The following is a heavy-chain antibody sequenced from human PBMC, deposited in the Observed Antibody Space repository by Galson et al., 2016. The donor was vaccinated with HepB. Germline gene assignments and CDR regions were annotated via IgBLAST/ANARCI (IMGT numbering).Heavy chain of an antibody. CDR1: GYTFTDYG. J-gene: IGHJ4*02. CDR2: ISTYSGDT. CDR3: VRERNFDWLGEY. V-gene: IGHV1-18*04. D-gene: IGHD3-9*01. Sequence: SVKVSCKASGYTFTDYGISWVRQAPGQGLEWMGWISTYSGDTRSAQKFQGRVIMTTDASSTTAYMELGSLKSDDTAVYYCVRERNFDWLGEYWGQGTLITVSS.